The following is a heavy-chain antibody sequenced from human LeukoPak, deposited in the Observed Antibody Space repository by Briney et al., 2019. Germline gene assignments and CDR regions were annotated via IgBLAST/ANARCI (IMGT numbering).Heavy chain of an antibody. CDR2: IIPIFGTA. D-gene: IGHD6-13*01. V-gene: IGHV1-69*01. Sequence: SVKVSCKASGGTFSSHAISWVRQAPGQGLEWMGGIIPIFGTANYAQKFQGRVTITADESTSTAYMELSSLRSEDTAVYYCAGVDTGYSSSWYVGYFQHWGQGTLVTVSS. CDR3: AGVDTGYSSSWYVGYFQH. J-gene: IGHJ1*01. CDR1: GGTFSSHA.